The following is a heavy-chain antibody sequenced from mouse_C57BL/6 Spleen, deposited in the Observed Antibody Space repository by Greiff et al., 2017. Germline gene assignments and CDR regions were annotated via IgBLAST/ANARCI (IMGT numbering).Heavy chain of an antibody. CDR2: IHPNSGST. Sequence: QVQLQQPGAELVKPGASVKLSCKASGYTFTSYWMHWVKQRPGQGLEWIGMIHPNSGSTNYNEKFKSKATLTVDKSSSTAYMQLSSLTSEDSAVYYCARQGYSNPAWFAYWGQGTLVTVSA. CDR1: GYTFTSYW. CDR3: ARQGYSNPAWFAY. V-gene: IGHV1-64*01. J-gene: IGHJ3*01. D-gene: IGHD2-5*01.